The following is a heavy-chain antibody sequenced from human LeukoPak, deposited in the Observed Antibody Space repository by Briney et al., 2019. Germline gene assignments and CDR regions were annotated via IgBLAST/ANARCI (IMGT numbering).Heavy chain of an antibody. Sequence: SETLSLTCSVYGGSFSGYYWSWIRQPPGKGLEWIGEINHSGSTNYNPSLKSRVTISVDTSKNQFSLKLSSVTAADTAVYYCARGGRYCSGGSCYPDYWGQGTLVTVSS. CDR3: ARGGRYCSGGSCYPDY. CDR2: INHSGST. J-gene: IGHJ4*02. D-gene: IGHD2-15*01. V-gene: IGHV4-34*01. CDR1: GGSFSGYY.